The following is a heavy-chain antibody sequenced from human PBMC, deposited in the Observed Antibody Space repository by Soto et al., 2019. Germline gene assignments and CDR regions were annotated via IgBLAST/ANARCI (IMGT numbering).Heavy chain of an antibody. CDR1: GFTFSSYA. V-gene: IGHV3-23*01. D-gene: IGHD1-1*01. CDR3: AKEPFPGISADAFDI. Sequence: PGGSLRLSCAASGFTFSSYAMSWVRQAPGKGLEWVSAISGSGGSTYYADSVKGRFTISRDNSKNMLYLQMNSLRAEDTAVYYYAKEPFPGISADAFDIWGQGTMVTVSS. J-gene: IGHJ3*02. CDR2: ISGSGGST.